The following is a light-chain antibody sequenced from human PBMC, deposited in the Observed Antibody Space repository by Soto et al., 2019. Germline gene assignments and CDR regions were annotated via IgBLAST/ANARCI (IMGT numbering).Light chain of an antibody. CDR3: QHYGSSLIT. J-gene: IGKJ5*01. V-gene: IGKV3-20*01. Sequence: EIVLTQSRGTLSLSPGERATLSCRVSQSVSSSYLAWYQQKPGQAPRLLIYGASTRATGIPDRFSGSGSGTDFTLTISRLEPEDFAVYFCQHYGSSLITFGQGTRLEIK. CDR2: GAS. CDR1: QSVSSSY.